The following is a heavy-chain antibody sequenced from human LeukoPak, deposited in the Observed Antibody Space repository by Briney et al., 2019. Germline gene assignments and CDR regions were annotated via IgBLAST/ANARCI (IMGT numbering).Heavy chain of an antibody. CDR2: INKDGSEK. J-gene: IGHJ4*02. V-gene: IGHV3-7*01. CDR1: GFVFSSHW. D-gene: IGHD5-18*01. Sequence: PGGYLRLSCAASGFVFSSHWMSWVRQAPGKGLEWVANINKDGSEKYYVDSVKGRFTISRDNAKNSLYLQMNSLRAEDTAVYYCAREVDAIVTDFDYWGQGTLVTVSS. CDR3: AREVDAIVTDFDY.